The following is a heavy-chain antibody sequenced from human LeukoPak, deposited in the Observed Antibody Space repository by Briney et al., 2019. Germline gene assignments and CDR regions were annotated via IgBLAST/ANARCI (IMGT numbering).Heavy chain of an antibody. D-gene: IGHD1-26*01. CDR1: GDSDSSNSAA. V-gene: IGHV6-1*01. CDR3: ARGAFSGSSKDDAFDI. J-gene: IGHJ3*02. CDR2: TYYRSKWYN. Sequence: SQTLALTCAISGDSDSSNSAAWNWIRQSPSRGLEWLERTYYRSKWYNDYAVSVKSRITINPDTSKNQFSLQLNSVTPEDTAVYYCARGAFSGSSKDDAFDIWGQGTMVTVSS.